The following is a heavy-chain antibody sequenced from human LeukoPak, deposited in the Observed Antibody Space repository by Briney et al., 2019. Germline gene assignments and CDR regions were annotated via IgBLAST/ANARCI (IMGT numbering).Heavy chain of an antibody. CDR1: GFTFSTYP. J-gene: IGHJ5*02. V-gene: IGHV3-48*02. CDR2: ISSGSGTT. D-gene: IGHD5-24*01. CDR3: ARGLQTWQPGWFDP. Sequence: GGSLRLSCVASGFTFSTYPMNWVRQAPGKGLEWVSYISSGSGTTYYADSVKGRFTISRDNAKNSLYLQMNSLRDEDTAVYYCARGLQTWQPGWFDPWGQGTLVTVSS.